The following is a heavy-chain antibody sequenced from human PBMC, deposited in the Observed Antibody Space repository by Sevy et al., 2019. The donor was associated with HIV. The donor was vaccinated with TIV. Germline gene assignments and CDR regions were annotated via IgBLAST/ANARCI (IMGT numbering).Heavy chain of an antibody. CDR3: ARDGLRDAFDI. Sequence: SETLSLTCTVSGGSIRSGSYYWSWIRQPAGKGLEWIGRIYTTGSTNYNPSLKSLVTMSVDTSKNLFSLMLSSVTAADTAVYYCARDGLRDAFDIWGQGTMVTVSS. V-gene: IGHV4-61*02. J-gene: IGHJ3*02. CDR1: GGSIRSGSYY. CDR2: IYTTGST.